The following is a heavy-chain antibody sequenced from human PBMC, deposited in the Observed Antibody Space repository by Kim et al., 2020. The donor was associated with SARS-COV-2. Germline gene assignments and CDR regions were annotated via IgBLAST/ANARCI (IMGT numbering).Heavy chain of an antibody. V-gene: IGHV3-30*03. D-gene: IGHD6-13*01. CDR2: ISYDGSNK. Sequence: GGSLRLSCAVSGFTFSSYGMHWVRQAPGKGLEWVALISYDGSNKYYADSVKGRFTISRDNSKNTLYLQMNSLRAEDTAVYYCAILGYSSSSVDYWGQGTL. CDR1: GFTFSSYG. J-gene: IGHJ4*02. CDR3: AILGYSSSSVDY.